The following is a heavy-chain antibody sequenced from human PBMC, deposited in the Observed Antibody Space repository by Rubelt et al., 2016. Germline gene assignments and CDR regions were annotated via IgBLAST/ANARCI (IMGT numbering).Heavy chain of an antibody. CDR2: INHSGST. V-gene: IGHV4-34*01. D-gene: IGHD4-23*01. J-gene: IGHJ4*02. Sequence: QVQLQQWGAGLLKPSETLSLTCAVYGGSFSGYYWSWIRQPPGKGLEWIGEINHSGSTNYNPSLKSRVTISVDTSKNQVSLKLSSVTAADTAVYYCARLISGGNSVKRDYWGQGTLVTVSS. CDR1: GGSFSGYY. CDR3: ARLISGGNSVKRDY.